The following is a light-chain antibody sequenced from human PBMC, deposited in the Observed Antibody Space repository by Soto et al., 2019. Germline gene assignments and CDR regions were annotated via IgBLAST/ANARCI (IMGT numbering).Light chain of an antibody. CDR2: WAS. J-gene: IGKJ1*01. V-gene: IGKV4-1*01. CDR3: QQYYTTPLT. Sequence: DIVMTQSPDSLAVSLGERATINCKSSQTILYSSNNKNYLAWYQRKPGQPPKLLIYWASTRESGVPDRFSGSGSETDFTLTISSLQAEDVAVYYCQQYYTTPLTFGQGTKVEIK. CDR1: QTILYSSNNKNY.